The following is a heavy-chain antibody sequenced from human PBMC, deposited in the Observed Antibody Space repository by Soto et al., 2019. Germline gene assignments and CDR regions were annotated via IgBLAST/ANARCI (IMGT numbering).Heavy chain of an antibody. Sequence: SETLSLTCTVSGGSINSADYYWSWVRQPPGKGLEWIGYIYYSGSTYFNPSLKSRVTISKDTSRNQFSLRLSSVTAADTAVYYCARAIVVTIGGMDIWGQGTTVTVSS. CDR1: GGSINSADYY. D-gene: IGHD5-12*01. J-gene: IGHJ6*02. CDR2: IYYSGST. V-gene: IGHV4-30-4*01. CDR3: ARAIVVTIGGMDI.